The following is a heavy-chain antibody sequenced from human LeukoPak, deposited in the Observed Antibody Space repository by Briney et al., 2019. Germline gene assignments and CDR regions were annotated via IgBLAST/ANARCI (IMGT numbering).Heavy chain of an antibody. Sequence: PSQTLSLTCTASGGSISSGGYYWSWIRQHPGKGLEWIGYIYYSGSTYYNPSLKSRVTISVDTSKNQFSLKLSSVTAADTAVYYCARDERLVNWFDPWGQGTLVTVSS. CDR3: ARDERLVNWFDP. CDR2: IYYSGST. V-gene: IGHV4-31*03. J-gene: IGHJ5*02. CDR1: GGSISSGGYY. D-gene: IGHD4-11*01.